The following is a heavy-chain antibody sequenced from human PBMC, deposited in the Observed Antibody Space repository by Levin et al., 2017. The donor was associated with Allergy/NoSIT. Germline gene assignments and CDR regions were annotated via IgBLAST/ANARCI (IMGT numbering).Heavy chain of an antibody. CDR2: ISYDGSNK. V-gene: IGHV3-30*04. D-gene: IGHD3-10*01. J-gene: IGHJ6*02. Sequence: SCAASGFTFSSYAMHWVRQAPGKGLEWVAVISYDGSNKYYADSVKGRFTISRDNSKNTLYLQMNSLRAEDTAVYYCARDRLGGFGEPQGGGMDVWGQGTTVTVSS. CDR1: GFTFSSYA. CDR3: ARDRLGGFGEPQGGGMDV.